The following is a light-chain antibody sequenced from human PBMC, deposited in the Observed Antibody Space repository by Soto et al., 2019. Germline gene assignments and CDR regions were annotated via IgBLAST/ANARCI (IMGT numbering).Light chain of an antibody. CDR3: QSADTSGSYVI. CDR1: AVSKQY. CDR2: QDT. J-gene: IGLJ2*01. V-gene: IGLV3-25*02. Sequence: ELRQPPSVSVSPGQTARITCSGDAVSKQYAFWYQQKPGQAPVMVIFQDTERPSGIPERFSGSRSGSIVTLTISGVQAEDEADYYCQSADTSGSYVIFGGGTKVTVL.